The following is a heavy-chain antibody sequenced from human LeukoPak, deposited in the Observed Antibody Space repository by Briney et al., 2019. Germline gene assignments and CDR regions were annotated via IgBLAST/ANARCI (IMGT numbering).Heavy chain of an antibody. V-gene: IGHV3-30-3*01. CDR2: ISYDGSNK. Sequence: GGSLRLSCAASGFTFSSYAMHWVRQAPGKGLEWVAVISYDGSNKYYADSVKGRFIISRDNAKNSLYLQMNSLRAEDTAVYYCARENYASGSYGDYWGQGTLVTVSS. CDR1: GFTFSSYA. J-gene: IGHJ4*02. CDR3: ARENYASGSYGDY. D-gene: IGHD3-10*01.